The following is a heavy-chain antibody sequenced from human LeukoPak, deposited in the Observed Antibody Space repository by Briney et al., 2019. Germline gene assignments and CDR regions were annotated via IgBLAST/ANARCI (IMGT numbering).Heavy chain of an antibody. J-gene: IGHJ4*02. V-gene: IGHV3-23*01. D-gene: IGHD2-2*01. CDR3: AKHYCSDASCSVFSFDS. Sequence: GGSLRLSCAASGFTFNNYAMNWVRQAPGKGLEWVSSICGNCGTAYYVDSVKGRFTISRDNSKNTLYLQTNSLRAEDTAVYYCAKHYCSDASCSVFSFDSWGQGTLVTVSS. CDR1: GFTFNNYA. CDR2: ICGNCGTA.